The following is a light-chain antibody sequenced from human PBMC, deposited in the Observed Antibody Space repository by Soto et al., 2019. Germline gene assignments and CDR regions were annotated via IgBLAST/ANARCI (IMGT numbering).Light chain of an antibody. J-gene: IGKJ2*01. V-gene: IGKV1-39*01. CDR2: DAS. CDR1: QSVSSY. CDR3: QQSYRTPYT. Sequence: DIQMTQSPSSLSASVGDRVTITCRASQSVSSYLNWFQQKPGKAPKLLIHDASSLHSGVPSRFSGSGSGNDFTLTISSLQPDDFATYYCQQSYRTPYTFGQGTNLEIK.